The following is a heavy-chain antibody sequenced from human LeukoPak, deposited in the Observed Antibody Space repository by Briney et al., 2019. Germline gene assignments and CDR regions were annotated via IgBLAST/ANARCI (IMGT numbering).Heavy chain of an antibody. CDR1: GYTFDSYG. CDR2: ISIYNGNA. CDR3: AREGNSYGFDY. Sequence: ASVKVSCKASGYTFDSYGISRVRQAPGQGLEWMGWISIYNGNANYAQIFQGRVTMTRDTSISTAYMELSRLRSDDTAVYYCAREGNSYGFDYWGQGTLVTVSS. V-gene: IGHV1-18*01. D-gene: IGHD5-18*01. J-gene: IGHJ4*02.